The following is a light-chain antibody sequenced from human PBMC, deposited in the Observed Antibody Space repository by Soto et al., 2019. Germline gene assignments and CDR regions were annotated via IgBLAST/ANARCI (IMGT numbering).Light chain of an antibody. CDR1: SKVVGGYNY. Sequence: HSVLTQPPPASPGPGPSVTLSRPGNSKVVGGYNYVSWYQQHPGKAPKLMIYEVTKRPSGVPDRFSASKSGNTASLTVSGLQAEDEADYYCSSYAGSNNYVFGTGTKVTVL. J-gene: IGLJ1*01. V-gene: IGLV2-8*01. CDR2: EVT. CDR3: SSYAGSNNYV.